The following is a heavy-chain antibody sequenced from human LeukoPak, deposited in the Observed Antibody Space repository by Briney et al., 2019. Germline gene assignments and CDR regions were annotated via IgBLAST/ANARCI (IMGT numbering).Heavy chain of an antibody. V-gene: IGHV4-59*01. CDR1: GHSISSYY. D-gene: IGHD3-22*01. J-gene: IGHJ2*01. CDR2: IYYSGST. CDR3: ARENYYDSSGPREYFDL. Sequence: PSETLSLTCTVSGHSISSYYWSWVRQPPGKGLEWLGYIYYSGSTNYNPSRKSRVTISVDTSKIQFSLKLSSVTAADTAVYYCARENYYDSSGPREYFDLWGRGTLVTVSS.